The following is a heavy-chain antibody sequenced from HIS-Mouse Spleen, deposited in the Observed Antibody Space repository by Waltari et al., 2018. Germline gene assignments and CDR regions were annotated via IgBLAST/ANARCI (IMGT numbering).Heavy chain of an antibody. V-gene: IGHV4-39*07. Sequence: QLQLQESGPGLVKPSETLSLTCPVSGRSISSSSYYWGWIRQPPGKGLAWIGSIYYSWSTYYNPSLKSRVTISVDTSKNQFALKLSSVTAADTAVYYCAREIPYSSSWYDWYFDLWGRGTLVTVSS. CDR2: IYYSWST. J-gene: IGHJ2*01. CDR3: AREIPYSSSWYDWYFDL. D-gene: IGHD6-13*01. CDR1: GRSISSSSYY.